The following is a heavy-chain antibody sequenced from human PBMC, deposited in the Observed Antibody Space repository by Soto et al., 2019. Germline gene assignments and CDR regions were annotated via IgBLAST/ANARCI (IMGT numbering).Heavy chain of an antibody. D-gene: IGHD5-18*01. Sequence: SETLSLTCTVSGGSISSGDYYWSWIRQPPGKGLEWIGYIYYSGSTYYNPSLKSRVTISVDTSKNQFSLKLSSVTAADTAVYYCAREGYSYGPYYFDYWGQGNLVTVS. CDR1: GGSISSGDYY. CDR3: AREGYSYGPYYFDY. CDR2: IYYSGST. V-gene: IGHV4-30-4*01. J-gene: IGHJ4*02.